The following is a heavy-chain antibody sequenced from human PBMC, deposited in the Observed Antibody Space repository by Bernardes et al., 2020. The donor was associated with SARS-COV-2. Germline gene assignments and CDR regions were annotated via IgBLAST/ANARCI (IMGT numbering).Heavy chain of an antibody. J-gene: IGHJ6*02. CDR1: GFSFSSYW. D-gene: IGHD6-6*01. CDR3: LAARDYYYYGMDV. Sequence: GGSLRLSCAASGFSFSSYWMHWIRQVPGKGLEWVSRIKTDGSTTIYADSVRGRFTISRDNAENTLFLQMNSLRAEDTAVYYCLAARDYYYYGMDVWGQGTTVTVSS. V-gene: IGHV3-74*01. CDR2: IKTDGSTT.